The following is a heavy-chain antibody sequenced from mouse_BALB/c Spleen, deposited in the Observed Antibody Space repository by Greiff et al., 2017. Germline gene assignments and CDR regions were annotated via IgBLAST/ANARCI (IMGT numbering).Heavy chain of an antibody. J-gene: IGHJ4*01. CDR3: ASYYGKGDYAMDY. CDR1: GYTFTDYV. CDR2: IYPGSGST. Sequence: QVQLQQSGPELVKPGASVKMSCKASGYTFTDYVISWVKQRTGQGLEWIGEIYPGSGSTYYNEKFKGKATLTADKSSNTAYMQLSSLTSEDSAVYFCASYYGKGDYAMDYWGQGTSVTVSS. D-gene: IGHD2-10*01. V-gene: IGHV1-77*01.